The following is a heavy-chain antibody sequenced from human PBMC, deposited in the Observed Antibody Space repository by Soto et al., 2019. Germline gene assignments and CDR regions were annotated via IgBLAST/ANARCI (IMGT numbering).Heavy chain of an antibody. CDR1: GFTFSSYG. CDR3: ARVSWLVRDDPEIYYYYYGMDV. J-gene: IGHJ6*02. D-gene: IGHD6-19*01. V-gene: IGHV3-33*01. CDR2: IWYDGSNK. Sequence: QVQLVESGGGVVQPGRSLRLSCAASGFTFSSYGMHWVRQAPGKGLEWVAVIWYDGSNKYYADSVKGRFTISRDNSKNTLYLQMNSLRAEDTAVYYCARVSWLVRDDPEIYYYYYGMDVWGQGTTVTVSS.